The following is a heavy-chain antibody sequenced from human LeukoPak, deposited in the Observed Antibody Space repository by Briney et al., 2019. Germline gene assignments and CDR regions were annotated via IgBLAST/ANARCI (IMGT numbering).Heavy chain of an antibody. CDR2: IDPSDSYT. D-gene: IGHD6-13*01. V-gene: IGHV5-10-1*01. Sequence: GESLKISCKGSGYSFTSYWITWVRQMPGKGLEWMGRIDPSDSYTTYSPSFQGHVTISVDKSISTAYLQWNNLKASDTALYYCACATDIASAGTDYWGQGTLVTVSS. CDR1: GYSFTSYW. CDR3: ACATDIASAGTDY. J-gene: IGHJ4*02.